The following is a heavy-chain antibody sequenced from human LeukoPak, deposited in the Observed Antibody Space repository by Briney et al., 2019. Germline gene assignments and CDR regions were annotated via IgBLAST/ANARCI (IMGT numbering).Heavy chain of an antibody. CDR3: ARVRNYYDSSGYYAYFDY. V-gene: IGHV4-31*03. CDR1: GGSISSGGYY. Sequence: PSETLSLTCTVSGGSISSGGYYWSWIRQHPGKGLEWIGYIYYSGSTYYNPSLKSRVTISVDASKHQYSLKLSSVTAADTAVYYCARVRNYYDSSGYYAYFDYWGQGTLVTVSS. J-gene: IGHJ4*02. CDR2: IYYSGST. D-gene: IGHD3-22*01.